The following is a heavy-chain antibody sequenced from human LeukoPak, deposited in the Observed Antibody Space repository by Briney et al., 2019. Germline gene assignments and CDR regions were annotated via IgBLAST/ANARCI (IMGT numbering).Heavy chain of an antibody. J-gene: IGHJ3*01. CDR1: GASITDYY. Sequence: PSETLSLTCTVSGASITDYYWSWVRQPAGKGLEWIGRVHSSGSTNYNPSLMSRVTMSVDTSKNQFSLKMTSVTAADTAVYYCARPYHGSGVVNTLDVWGQGTMVTVSS. D-gene: IGHD3-10*01. CDR2: VHSSGST. CDR3: ARPYHGSGVVNTLDV. V-gene: IGHV4-4*07.